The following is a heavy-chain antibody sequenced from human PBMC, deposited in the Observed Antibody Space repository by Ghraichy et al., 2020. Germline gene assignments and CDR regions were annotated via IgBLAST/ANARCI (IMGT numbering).Heavy chain of an antibody. Sequence: SETLFLTCSVSGGSVSSYYWSWIRQAAGKGLEWIGRIYTSGTTDYNPSLKSRVTMSVDTSKNQFSLEVTSVTAADTAVYYCARDGFYYDSSGFDSWVQGILVTVSS. D-gene: IGHD3-22*01. CDR1: GGSVSSYY. J-gene: IGHJ4*02. CDR3: ARDGFYYDSSGFDS. V-gene: IGHV4-4*07. CDR2: IYTSGTT.